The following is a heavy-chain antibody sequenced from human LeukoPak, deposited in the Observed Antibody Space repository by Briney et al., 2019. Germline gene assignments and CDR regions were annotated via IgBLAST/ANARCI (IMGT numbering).Heavy chain of an antibody. V-gene: IGHV4-39*07. CDR3: AGEIVVVPAAANYYYYMDV. D-gene: IGHD2-2*01. CDR1: GGSISSSSYY. CDR2: IYYSGST. J-gene: IGHJ6*03. Sequence: SETLSLTCTVAGGSISSSSYYWGWIRQPPGKGLEWIGSIYYSGSTYYNPSLKSRVTISVDTSKNQFSLKLSSVTAADTAVYYCAGEIVVVPAAANYYYYMDVWGKGTTVTVSS.